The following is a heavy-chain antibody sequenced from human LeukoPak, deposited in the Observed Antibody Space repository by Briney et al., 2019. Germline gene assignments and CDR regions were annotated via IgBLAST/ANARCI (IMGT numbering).Heavy chain of an antibody. CDR3: AKGYYDNSGYYNY. J-gene: IGHJ4*02. V-gene: IGHV3-23*01. D-gene: IGHD3-22*01. Sequence: GGSLRLSCEASGFTFEDYAMTWVRQIPGKGLEWVSGISGSGGNTYYADSVKGRFTISRDNSKNTVNLQMNSLRVEDTAVYYCAKGYYDNSGYYNYWGQGTLVTVSS. CDR2: ISGSGGNT. CDR1: GFTFEDYA.